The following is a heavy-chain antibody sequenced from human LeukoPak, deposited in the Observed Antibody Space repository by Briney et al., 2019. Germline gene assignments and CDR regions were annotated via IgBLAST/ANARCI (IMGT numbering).Heavy chain of an antibody. CDR1: GFTVSSNY. J-gene: IGHJ6*03. V-gene: IGHV3-53*01. D-gene: IGHD5-18*01. Sequence: GGSLRLSCAASGFTVSSNYMSWVRQAPGKGLEWVSVIYSGGSTYYADSVKGRFTISRDNSKNTLYLQMNSLRAEDTAVYYCARGYSYGSFYYCMDVWGKGTTVTISS. CDR3: ARGYSYGSFYYCMDV. CDR2: IYSGGST.